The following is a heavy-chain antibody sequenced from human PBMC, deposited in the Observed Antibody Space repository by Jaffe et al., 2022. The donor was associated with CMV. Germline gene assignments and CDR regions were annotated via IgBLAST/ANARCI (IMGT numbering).Heavy chain of an antibody. D-gene: IGHD6-13*01. V-gene: IGHV3-21*02. CDR3: ARYSSSWYEFDY. CDR1: GFTFSSYF. J-gene: IGHJ4*02. CDR2: ISTSSTYI. Sequence: EVQLVESGGGLVKPGGSLRLSCAASGFTFSSYFMNWVRQVPGKGLEWVSSISTSSTYIYYADSVKGRFTISRDNVKNSLFLQMNSLRAEDTAVYYCARYSSSWYEFDYWGQGTLVTVSS.